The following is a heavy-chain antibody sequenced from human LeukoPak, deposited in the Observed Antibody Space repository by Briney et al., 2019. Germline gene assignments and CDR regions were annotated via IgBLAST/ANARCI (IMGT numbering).Heavy chain of an antibody. CDR2: INWNGGST. Sequence: GGSLGLSCAASGFTFSSYSMNWVRQAPGKGLEWVSGINWNGGSTCYADSVKGRFTISRDNSKNSLYLQMNSLRPEDTALYYCAAGGEYVGDLKDEYFQHWGQGALVTVSS. D-gene: IGHD3-16*01. CDR3: AAGGEYVGDLKDEYFQH. J-gene: IGHJ1*01. V-gene: IGHV3-20*04. CDR1: GFTFSSYS.